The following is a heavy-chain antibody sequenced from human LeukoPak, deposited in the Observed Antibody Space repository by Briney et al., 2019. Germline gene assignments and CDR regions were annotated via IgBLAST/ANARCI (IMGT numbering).Heavy chain of an antibody. CDR3: ARESLNLHYYGSGSQSPDY. D-gene: IGHD3-10*01. Sequence: LTCTVSGGSISSGDYYWSWIRQPPGTGLEWIGYIYYSGSTYYNPSLKSRVTISVDTSKNQFSLKPSSVTAADTAVYYCARESLNLHYYGSGSQSPDYWGQGTLVTVSS. CDR2: IYYSGST. CDR1: GGSISSGDYY. V-gene: IGHV4-30-4*01. J-gene: IGHJ4*02.